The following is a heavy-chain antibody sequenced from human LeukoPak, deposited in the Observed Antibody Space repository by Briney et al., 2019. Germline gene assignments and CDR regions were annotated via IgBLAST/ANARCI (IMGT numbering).Heavy chain of an antibody. CDR3: TRRTTVVTLGVGGGFDY. Sequence: GGSLRLSCTASGLTFGGYAMIWVRQAPGKGLMWVGCIRSKAYGGATEFAASVKDSFTISSDESKGIAYLQMNSQKTEDTAVYYCTRRTTVVTLGVGGGFDYWGQGTLVTVSS. CDR1: GLTFGGYA. V-gene: IGHV3-49*04. D-gene: IGHD4-23*01. CDR2: IRSKAYGGAT. J-gene: IGHJ4*02.